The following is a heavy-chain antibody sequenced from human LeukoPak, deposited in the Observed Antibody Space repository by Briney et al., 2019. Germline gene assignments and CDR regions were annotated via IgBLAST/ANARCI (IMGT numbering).Heavy chain of an antibody. CDR2: ISIGSSTI. D-gene: IGHD5-12*01. CDR1: GFTFSSYS. V-gene: IGHV3-48*01. Sequence: GGSLRLSCAASGFTFSSYSMNWVRQAPGKGLEWVSYISIGSSTIYYADSVKGRFTISRDNAKNSLYLQMNSLRAEDTAVYYCARALGTYRRGYSGYAFDYWGQGTLVTVSS. CDR3: ARALGTYRRGYSGYAFDY. J-gene: IGHJ4*02.